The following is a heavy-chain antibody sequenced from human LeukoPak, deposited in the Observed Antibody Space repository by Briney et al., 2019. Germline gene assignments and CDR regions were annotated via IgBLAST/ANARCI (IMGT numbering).Heavy chain of an antibody. CDR1: GDSISRGRYY. Sequence: PSETLSLTCTVSGDSISRGRYYWSWVRQPAGKELEWIGRIYTSGSTNYNPSLKSRVTMSADMSKNQFSLKLNSVTAADTAVYYCASGLGITGNPSYYYYYYMDVWGKGTTVTVSS. CDR3: ASGLGITGNPSYYYYYYMDV. CDR2: IYTSGST. V-gene: IGHV4-61*02. D-gene: IGHD1-20*01. J-gene: IGHJ6*03.